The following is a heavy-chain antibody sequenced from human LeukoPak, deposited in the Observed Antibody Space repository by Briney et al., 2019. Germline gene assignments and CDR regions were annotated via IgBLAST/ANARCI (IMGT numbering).Heavy chain of an antibody. Sequence: TGGSLRLSCAASGFTFSSYAMSWVRQAPGKGLEWVSAISGSGGSTYYADSVKGRFTISRDNAKNTLYLQMNSLRAEDTAVYYCARDGILGSHDCWGQGTLVTVSS. J-gene: IGHJ4*02. D-gene: IGHD3-3*02. CDR1: GFTFSSYA. CDR3: ARDGILGSHDC. CDR2: ISGSGGST. V-gene: IGHV3-23*01.